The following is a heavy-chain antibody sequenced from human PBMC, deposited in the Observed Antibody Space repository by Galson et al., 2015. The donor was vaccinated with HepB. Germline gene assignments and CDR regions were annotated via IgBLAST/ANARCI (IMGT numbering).Heavy chain of an antibody. CDR2: ISSSGSTI. D-gene: IGHD2-2*01. CDR3: ARDIVVVPAAIMRGYYYGMDV. CDR1: GFTFSSYE. Sequence: LRLSCAASGFTFSSYEMNWVRQAPGKGLEWVSYISSSGSTIYYADSVKGRFTISRDNAKNSLYLQMNSLRAEDTAVYYCARDIVVVPAAIMRGYYYGMDVWGQGTTVTVSS. V-gene: IGHV3-48*03. J-gene: IGHJ6*02.